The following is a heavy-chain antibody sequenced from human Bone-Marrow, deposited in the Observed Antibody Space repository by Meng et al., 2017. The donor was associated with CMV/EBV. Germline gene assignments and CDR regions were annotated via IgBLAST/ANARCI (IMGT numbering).Heavy chain of an antibody. Sequence: GESLKISCAASGFTFSSYEMNWVRQAPGKGLEWVSYISSSGSTIYYADSVKGRFTISRDNAKNSLYLQMNSLRAEDTAVYYCARGQLNYYYYYGMDVWGPGNTVTGAS. CDR1: GFTFSSYE. CDR3: ARGQLNYYYYYGMDV. D-gene: IGHD6-6*01. CDR2: ISSSGSTI. V-gene: IGHV3-48*03. J-gene: IGHJ6*02.